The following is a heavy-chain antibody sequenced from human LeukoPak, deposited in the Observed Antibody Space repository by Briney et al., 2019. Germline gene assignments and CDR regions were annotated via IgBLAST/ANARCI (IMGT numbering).Heavy chain of an antibody. D-gene: IGHD6-19*01. CDR1: GGSISSSSYY. V-gene: IGHV4-39*01. J-gene: IGHJ6*02. CDR2: IYYSGST. CDR3: ATAVADPYGMDV. Sequence: SETLSLTCTVSGGSISSSSYYWGWIRQPPGKGLEWIGSIYYSGSTYYNPSLKSRVTISVDTSKNQFSLKLSSMTAADTAVYYCATAVADPYGMDVWGQGTTVTVSS.